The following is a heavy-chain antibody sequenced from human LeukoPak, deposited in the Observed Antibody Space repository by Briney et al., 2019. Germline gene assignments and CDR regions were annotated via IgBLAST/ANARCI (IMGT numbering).Heavy chain of an antibody. CDR2: IYTFGGT. CDR1: AGSFSSFY. D-gene: IGHD3-10*01. CDR3: ARDSAYSGSVEPLGY. V-gene: IGHV4-4*07. J-gene: IGHJ4*02. Sequence: SETLSLTCSVSAGSFSSFYWNWVRQPVGKGLEWIGQIYTFGGTNYNPSLRSRVTMSVDTSKNQYSLQLTSVTAADTGVYYCARDSAYSGSVEPLGYWGQGILVIVSS.